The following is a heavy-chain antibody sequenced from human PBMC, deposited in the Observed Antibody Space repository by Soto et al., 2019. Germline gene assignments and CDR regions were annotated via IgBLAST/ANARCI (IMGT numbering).Heavy chain of an antibody. CDR3: ARDPPIPSPGARAVRFDT. V-gene: IGHV1-18*04. J-gene: IGHJ5*02. CDR1: GYPFDAYG. D-gene: IGHD2-2*02. Sequence: QVQLVQSGAEVKKPGASVKVSCKASGYPFDAYGITWVRQAPGQGLEWMGWVSSFNGKTNYAQNLQRRVTLTTETSTNTAYMELRSLKTDDTAVYYCARDPPIPSPGARAVRFDTWGQGTLVTVSS. CDR2: VSSFNGKT.